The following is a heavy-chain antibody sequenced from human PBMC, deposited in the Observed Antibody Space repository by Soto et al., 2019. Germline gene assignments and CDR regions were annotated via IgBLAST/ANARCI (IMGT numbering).Heavy chain of an antibody. D-gene: IGHD3-22*01. CDR1: GYSFINYP. CDR2: INAGNSNT. CDR3: ATTYYHDGAGVDAFDL. Sequence: QVQLVQSGAEVKKPGASVKVSCKASGYSFINYPMQWVRQAPGQSLEWMGWINAGNSNTKYSQNFQGRVTITRDTSASTAYMELGSLRSEDTAVYYCATTYYHDGAGVDAFDLWGQGTMVIVSP. J-gene: IGHJ3*01. V-gene: IGHV1-3*01.